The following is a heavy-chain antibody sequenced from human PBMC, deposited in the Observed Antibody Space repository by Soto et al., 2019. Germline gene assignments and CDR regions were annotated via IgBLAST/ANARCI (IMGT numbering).Heavy chain of an antibody. CDR2: IYSGGST. V-gene: IGHV3-66*01. CDR3: AIEIGYCTNGVCYLHAFAI. D-gene: IGHD2-8*01. CDR1: GFTVSSNY. Sequence: GGSLRLSCAASGFTVSSNYMSWVRQAPGKGLEWVSVIYSGGSTYYADSVKGRFTISRDNSKNTLYLQMNSLRAEDTAVYYCAIEIGYCTNGVCYLHAFAIWGQGTMVTVSS. J-gene: IGHJ3*02.